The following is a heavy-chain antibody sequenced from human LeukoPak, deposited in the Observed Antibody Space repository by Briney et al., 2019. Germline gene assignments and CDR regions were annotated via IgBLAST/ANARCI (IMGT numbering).Heavy chain of an antibody. Sequence: GGSLRLSCAASGFTFSDYYMNWVRQAPGKGLEWVANIKEDGSGKYYVDFVKGRFTISRDNANNSLFLQMDSLRAEDTAVYYCARDFSPLIQFWPRSLDYNYGMDVWGQGTTVTVSS. V-gene: IGHV3-7*01. J-gene: IGHJ6*02. CDR1: GFTFSDYY. CDR2: IKEDGSGK. D-gene: IGHD3/OR15-3a*01. CDR3: ARDFSPLIQFWPRSLDYNYGMDV.